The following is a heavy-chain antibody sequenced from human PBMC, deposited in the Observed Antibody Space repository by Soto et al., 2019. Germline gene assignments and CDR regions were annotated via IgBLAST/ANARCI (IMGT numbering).Heavy chain of an antibody. J-gene: IGHJ6*02. CDR2: IHYSGST. CDR1: GGSFITSYY. V-gene: IGHV4-59*04. D-gene: IGHD3-22*01. Sequence: SETLSLTCSLSGGSFITSYYWTWIRQPPGKGLEWIAYIHYSGSTYYNPSLKSRVTISVDRSKNQFSLKLSSVTAADTAVYYCAGSGYSHNSVMDVWGQGTTVTVSS. CDR3: AGSGYSHNSVMDV.